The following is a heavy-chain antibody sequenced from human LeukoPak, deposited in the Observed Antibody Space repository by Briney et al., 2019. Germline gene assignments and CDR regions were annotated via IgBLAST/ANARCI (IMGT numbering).Heavy chain of an antibody. V-gene: IGHV4-59*01. CDR1: GGSISSYY. CDR2: IYYSGST. J-gene: IGHJ3*02. D-gene: IGHD3-3*01. CDR3: ARTEWLVDAFDI. Sequence: SETLSLTCTVSGGSISSYYWSWIRQPPGKGLEWIGYIYYSGSTNYNPSLKSRVTISVDTSKNQFSLKLSSVTAADTAVYYCARTEWLVDAFDIWGQGTMVTVSS.